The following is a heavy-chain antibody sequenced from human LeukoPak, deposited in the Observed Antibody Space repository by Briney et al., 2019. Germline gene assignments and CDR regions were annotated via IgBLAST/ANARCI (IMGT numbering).Heavy chain of an antibody. J-gene: IGHJ4*02. CDR1: GFTFSNYA. Sequence: GGSLRLSFPSSGFTFSNYAMSWVRPVPWRGLEWVSTISSRGDSTYDADSVKGRFTISRDNSKNSLHLQMNSVRTEDTAVYYCAKGPRPDITVAHTVEKWGQGNLVTVSS. D-gene: IGHD6-19*01. CDR2: ISSRGDST. V-gene: IGHV3-23*01. CDR3: AKGPRPDITVAHTVEK.